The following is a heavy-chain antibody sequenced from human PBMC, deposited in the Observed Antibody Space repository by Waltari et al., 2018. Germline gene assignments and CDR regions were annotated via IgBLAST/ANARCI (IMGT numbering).Heavy chain of an antibody. CDR1: GDSISSSSYY. V-gene: IGHV4-39*01. CDR3: VRHARTTSGGKHFDN. D-gene: IGHD2-15*01. J-gene: IGHJ4*02. CDR2: MYYSGST. Sequence: QLQLQESGPGLVKASETLSLTCTVSGDSISSSSYYWGWVRQPPGKGLEWIGNMYYSGSTYYNPSLKSRVTISGDTSKSQFSLKLSSVTAADTSMYYCVRHARTTSGGKHFDNWGQGMLVTVSP.